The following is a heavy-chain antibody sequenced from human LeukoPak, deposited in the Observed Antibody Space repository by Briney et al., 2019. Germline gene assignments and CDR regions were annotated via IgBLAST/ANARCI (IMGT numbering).Heavy chain of an antibody. CDR3: AKDEQCSGWAFDY. D-gene: IGHD6-19*01. CDR1: GFTFSSNA. Sequence: GGSLRLSCAVSGFTFSSNAMSWVRQPPGKGLEWVSAITGSGTTTNYADSVKGRFIISRDNSKNTLYLQMNSLRAEDTAIYYCAKDEQCSGWAFDYWGQGTLVTVSS. V-gene: IGHV3-23*01. J-gene: IGHJ4*02. CDR2: ITGSGTTT.